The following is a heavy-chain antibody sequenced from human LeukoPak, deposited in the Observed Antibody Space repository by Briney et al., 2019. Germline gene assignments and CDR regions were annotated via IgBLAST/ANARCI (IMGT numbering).Heavy chain of an antibody. CDR3: ARGVGTGPIDY. Sequence: SETLSLICAVSAYSMNIGYYWGWIRQPPGKGLEWIVSFYHSGSTYYNSSLKSLVTLSVDTSKYQFSMKMSSVTAADTAMYYGARGVGTGPIDYWGQGTLVTVSS. CDR2: FYHSGST. V-gene: IGHV4-38-2*01. D-gene: IGHD1/OR15-1a*01. CDR1: AYSMNIGYY. J-gene: IGHJ4*02.